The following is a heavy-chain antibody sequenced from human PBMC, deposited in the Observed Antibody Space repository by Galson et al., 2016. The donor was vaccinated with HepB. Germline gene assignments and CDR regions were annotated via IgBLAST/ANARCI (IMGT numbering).Heavy chain of an antibody. CDR2: ISVSSTTI. CDR1: GFNLNDYS. D-gene: IGHD1-14*01. CDR3: ARGAPFEEAYTYTSDFSHGMDV. V-gene: IGHV3-48*04. Sequence: SLRLSCAASGFNLNDYSMNWVRQSPGKGLEWLSFISVSSTTIDYADSVKGRFIVSRDNAKQSLHLQMNSLKADDTSVYYCARGAPFEEAYTYTSDFSHGMDVWGKGAAVTVSS. J-gene: IGHJ6*04.